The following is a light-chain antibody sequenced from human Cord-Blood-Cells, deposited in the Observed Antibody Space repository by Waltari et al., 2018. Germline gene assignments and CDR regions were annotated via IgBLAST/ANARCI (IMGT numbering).Light chain of an antibody. CDR1: SSAVGSYNL. CDR3: CSYAGSSTFYV. CDR2: EGN. Sequence: QSALPQPASVSGSPGQSITISCTGTSSAVGSYNLVSWYQQHPGKAPKLIIYEGNKRPSGVSLLFSGSNSGDTASLTSSGLQAEDEADYYCCSYAGSSTFYVFGTETKVTVL. J-gene: IGLJ1*01. V-gene: IGLV2-23*01.